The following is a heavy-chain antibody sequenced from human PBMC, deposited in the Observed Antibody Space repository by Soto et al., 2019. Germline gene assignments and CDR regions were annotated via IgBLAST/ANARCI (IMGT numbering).Heavy chain of an antibody. CDR2: IWYDGSNQ. D-gene: IGHD2-15*01. Sequence: QVHLVESGGGVVQPGRSLRLSCAASGFTFSNYGIHWVRQAPGKGLEWVALIWYDGSNQYYADSVKGRFTMSRDNSKNMLYLEMNNLRTEDTAVYYCARDEMGYCSGGSCYTPGGLDVWGLGTRVTVSS. CDR3: ARDEMGYCSGGSCYTPGGLDV. V-gene: IGHV3-33*01. CDR1: GFTFSNYG. J-gene: IGHJ6*02.